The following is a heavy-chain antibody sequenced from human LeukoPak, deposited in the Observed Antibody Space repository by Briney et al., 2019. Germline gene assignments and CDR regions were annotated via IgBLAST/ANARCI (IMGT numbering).Heavy chain of an antibody. Sequence: GGSLRLSCTASGFTFSRYWMIWVRQAPGKGLEWVANIKRDGSEKYYVDSVKGRFTISRDNAKNSLFLQMNGLRVEDTAVYYCARDASYYDSSGYYDAFDIWGQGTLVTVSS. J-gene: IGHJ3*02. V-gene: IGHV3-7*01. D-gene: IGHD3-22*01. CDR2: IKRDGSEK. CDR1: GFTFSRYW. CDR3: ARDASYYDSSGYYDAFDI.